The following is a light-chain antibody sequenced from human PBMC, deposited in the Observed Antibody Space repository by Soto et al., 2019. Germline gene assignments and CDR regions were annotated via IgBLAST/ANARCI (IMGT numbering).Light chain of an antibody. CDR1: QSVISTY. CDR3: QQYDSSPPT. J-gene: IGKJ1*01. Sequence: EIVLTHSPGTLSLSPWERATLSRRASQSVISTYLAWYQQKPGQAPRLLIYGASNRATGIPDRFSGSGSGTDFTLTISRLEPEDFAVYYCQQYDSSPPTFGRGTKVDIK. V-gene: IGKV3-20*01. CDR2: GAS.